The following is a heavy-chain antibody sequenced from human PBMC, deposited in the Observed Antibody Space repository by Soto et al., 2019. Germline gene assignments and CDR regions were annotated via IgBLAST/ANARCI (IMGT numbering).Heavy chain of an antibody. CDR1: GYTFTSYG. V-gene: IGHV1-18*01. D-gene: IGHD3-22*01. CDR2: ISAYNGNT. CDR3: AQGGYYDSSGYYYDRGFDY. Sequence: GASVKVSCKASGYTFTSYGISWVRQAPGQGLEWMGWISAYNGNTNYAQKLQGRVTMTTDTSTSTAYMELRSLRSDDTAVYYCAQGGYYDSSGYYYDRGFDYWGQGTLVTVSS. J-gene: IGHJ4*02.